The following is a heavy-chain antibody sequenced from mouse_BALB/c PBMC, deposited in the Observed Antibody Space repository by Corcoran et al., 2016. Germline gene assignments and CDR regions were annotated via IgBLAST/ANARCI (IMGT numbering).Heavy chain of an antibody. CDR1: GYTFTNYG. Sequence: QIQLVQSGPELKKPGETVKISCKASGYTFTNYGMNWVKQAPGKGLKWMGWINTYTGEPTYADDFKGRFAFSLETSASTAYLQINNLKNEDTATYFCARLGITWYFDVWGQGTLVTVSA. CDR3: ARLGITWYFDV. V-gene: IGHV9-3-1*01. CDR2: INTYTGEP. J-gene: IGHJ3*01. D-gene: IGHD2-4*01.